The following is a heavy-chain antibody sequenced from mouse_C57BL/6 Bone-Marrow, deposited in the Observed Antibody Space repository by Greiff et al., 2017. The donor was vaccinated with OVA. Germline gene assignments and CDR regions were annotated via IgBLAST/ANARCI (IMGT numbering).Heavy chain of an antibody. V-gene: IGHV5-4*01. CDR2: ISDGGSYT. D-gene: IGHD1-1*01. CDR3: ARDRVLLRYAMDY. CDR1: GFTFSSYA. J-gene: IGHJ4*01. Sequence: DVHLVESGGGLVKPGGSLKLSCAASGFTFSSYAMSWVRQTPEKRLEWVATISDGGSYTYYPDNVKGRFTISRDNAKNNLYLQMSHLKSEDTAMYYCARDRVLLRYAMDYWGQGTSVTVSS.